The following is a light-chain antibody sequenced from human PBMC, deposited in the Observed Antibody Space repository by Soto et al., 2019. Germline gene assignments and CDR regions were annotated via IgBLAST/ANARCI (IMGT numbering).Light chain of an antibody. CDR3: CSYACTYPSYV. CDR2: DVS. V-gene: IGLV2-11*01. CDR1: SSDVGGYNY. Sequence: QSALTQPRSVSGSPGQSVTISCTGTSSDVGGYNYVSWYQQHPGKAPKLMIYDVSKRPSGVPDRFSGSKSGNTASLTISGLLAEYEADYYCCSYACTYPSYVFGTGTKLTVL. J-gene: IGLJ1*01.